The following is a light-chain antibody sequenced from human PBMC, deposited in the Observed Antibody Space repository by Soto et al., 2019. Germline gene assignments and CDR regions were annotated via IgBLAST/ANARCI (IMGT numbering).Light chain of an antibody. J-gene: IGKJ2*01. CDR1: QSISSW. V-gene: IGKV1-5*01. Sequence: DIQMTQSPSTLSASVGDRVTITCRASQSISSWLAWYQQKPGKAPKLLIYDASSLESGVPSRFSGSGSGTEFTLTMSSLQRDDFATYDCQQYNSYSPSGELSGYTFGHGTKLEIK. CDR3: QQYNSYSPSGELSGYT. CDR2: DAS.